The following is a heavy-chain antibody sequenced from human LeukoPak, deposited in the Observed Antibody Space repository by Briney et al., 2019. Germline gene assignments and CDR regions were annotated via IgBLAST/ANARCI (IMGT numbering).Heavy chain of an antibody. J-gene: IGHJ4*02. V-gene: IGHV1-2*02. CDR1: GYTFTGYY. CDR2: INPNSGGT. CDR3: ARGTKRYSGSYYVY. D-gene: IGHD1-26*01. Sequence: GASVKVSCKASGYTFTGYYMHWVRQAPGQGLEWMGWINPNSGGTSYAQKFQGRVTMTRDTSISTAYMELSRLRSDDTAVYYCARGTKRYSGSYYVYWGQGTLVTVSS.